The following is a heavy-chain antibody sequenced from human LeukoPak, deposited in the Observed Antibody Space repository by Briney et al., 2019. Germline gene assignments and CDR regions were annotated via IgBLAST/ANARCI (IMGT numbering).Heavy chain of an antibody. CDR3: ARDLAEGGDILTGYSGWFDP. Sequence: ASVKVSCKASGYTFTSYGISWVRQAPGQGLEWMGWISAYNGNTNYAQKLQGRVTMTTDTSTSTAYMELSSLRSEDTAVYYCARDLAEGGDILTGYSGWFDPWGQGTLVTVSS. CDR2: ISAYNGNT. D-gene: IGHD3-9*01. CDR1: GYTFTSYG. J-gene: IGHJ5*02. V-gene: IGHV1-18*04.